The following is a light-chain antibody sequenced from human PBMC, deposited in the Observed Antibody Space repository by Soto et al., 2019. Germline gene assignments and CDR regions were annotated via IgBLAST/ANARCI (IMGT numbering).Light chain of an antibody. V-gene: IGKV3-11*01. CDR1: QSVSSY. J-gene: IGKJ3*01. Sequence: EIVFTQSPATLSLSPGERATLSCRASQSVSSYLAWYQQKPDQAPRLLIYDASNRATGIPARFSGSGSGTHFTLTISSREPEDFAVYYCQQRSNWPPVTFGPGTKVDIK. CDR2: DAS. CDR3: QQRSNWPPVT.